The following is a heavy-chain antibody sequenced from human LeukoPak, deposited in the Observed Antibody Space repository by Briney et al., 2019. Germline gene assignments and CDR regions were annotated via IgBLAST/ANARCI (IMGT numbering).Heavy chain of an antibody. Sequence: QTGGSLRLSCAASGFTFSNYEMNWVRQAPGKGLEWISYISPRGGTIYYADSVKGRFAISRDNVKNSLYLHINSLRAEDTAVYYCARDSFETDIDYWGQGTLVTVSS. V-gene: IGHV3-48*03. CDR3: ARDSFETDIDY. CDR1: GFTFSNYE. D-gene: IGHD1-14*01. J-gene: IGHJ4*02. CDR2: ISPRGGTI.